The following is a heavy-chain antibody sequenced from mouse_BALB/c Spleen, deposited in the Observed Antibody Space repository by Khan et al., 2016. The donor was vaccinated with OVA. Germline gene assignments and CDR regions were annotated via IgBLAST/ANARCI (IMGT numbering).Heavy chain of an antibody. J-gene: IGHJ3*01. CDR2: ISSGGDYT. D-gene: IGHD4-1*01. Sequence: EVQLVESGGDLVKPGGSLKLSCAASGFTFSSYSMSWVRQPPDKRLEWVASISSGGDYTYYPDIVKGRSTISRDNAKNTLYLEMSSLKSEDTAMYYCASHLTGSFAYWGQGTLVTVSA. CDR3: ASHLTGSFAY. CDR1: GFTFSSYS. V-gene: IGHV5-6*01.